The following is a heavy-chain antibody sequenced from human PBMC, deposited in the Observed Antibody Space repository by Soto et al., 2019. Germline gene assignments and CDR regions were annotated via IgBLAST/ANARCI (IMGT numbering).Heavy chain of an antibody. V-gene: IGHV1-8*01. D-gene: IGHD2-2*01. CDR2: MNPNSGNT. Sequence: QVQLVQSGAEVKKPGASVKVSCKASGYTFTSYDINWVRQATGQGLEWMGWMNPNSGNTGYAQKFQGRVTMTRNTSISTAYMELSSLRSEDTAVYYCARELGYCISTSCQGLGMDVWGQGTTVTVSS. CDR3: ARELGYCISTSCQGLGMDV. CDR1: GYTFTSYD. J-gene: IGHJ6*02.